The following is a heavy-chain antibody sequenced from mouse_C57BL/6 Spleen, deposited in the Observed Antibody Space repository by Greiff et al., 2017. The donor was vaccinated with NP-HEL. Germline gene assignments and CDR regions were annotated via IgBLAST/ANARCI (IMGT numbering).Heavy chain of an antibody. CDR1: GYTFTSYG. CDR3: ARSPSDGTVVARGYAMDY. V-gene: IGHV1-81*01. Sequence: QVQLQQSGAELARPGASVKLSCKASGYTFTSYGISWVKQRTGQGLEWIGEIYPRSGNTYYNEKFKGKATLTADKSSSTAYMELRSLTSEDSAVYFCARSPSDGTVVARGYAMDYWGQGTSVTVSS. D-gene: IGHD1-1*01. J-gene: IGHJ4*01. CDR2: IYPRSGNT.